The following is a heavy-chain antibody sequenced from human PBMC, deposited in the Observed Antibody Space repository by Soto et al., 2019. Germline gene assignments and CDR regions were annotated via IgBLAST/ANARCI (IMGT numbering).Heavy chain of an antibody. CDR2: IFWNDDK. CDR1: GFSFSTSGAG. J-gene: IGHJ3*02. D-gene: IGHD1-1*01. CDR3: AYRRGASTTGGAFDI. Sequence: QITVKESGPTLVTPTQTLTLTCTFSGFSFSTSGAGVGWIRQPPGKALEWLALIFWNDDKRYTPSLNSRLTITKDTSKNQVVLTMSNLDPVDTATYFCAYRRGASTTGGAFDIWGLGTKFTVSS. V-gene: IGHV2-5*01.